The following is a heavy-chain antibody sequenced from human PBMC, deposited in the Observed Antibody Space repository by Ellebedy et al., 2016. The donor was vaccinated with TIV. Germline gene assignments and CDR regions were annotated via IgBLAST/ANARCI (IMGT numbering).Heavy chain of an antibody. CDR3: VKDARPAPTGCFDS. Sequence: GGSLRLXXAASGFTFDDFAMHWVRQVPGKGLEWVAGIMWNSGNIDYAESVKGRFIISRDNAKNSVYLQMSGLRSEDTAFYYCVKDARPAPTGCFDSWGQGTLVTVSS. CDR1: GFTFDDFA. J-gene: IGHJ4*02. D-gene: IGHD1-1*01. V-gene: IGHV3-9*01. CDR2: IMWNSGNI.